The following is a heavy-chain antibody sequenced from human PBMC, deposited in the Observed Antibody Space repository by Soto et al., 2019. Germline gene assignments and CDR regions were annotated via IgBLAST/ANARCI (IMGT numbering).Heavy chain of an antibody. J-gene: IGHJ4*02. CDR3: AKVSSTYYYTDYFDY. Sequence: AGGSLRLSCAASGFTFSSYAMSWVRQAPGKGLEWVSAISGSGGSTYYADSVKGRFTISRDNSKNTLYLQMNSLRAEDTAVYYCAKVSSTYYYTDYFDYWGQGTLVTVSS. V-gene: IGHV3-23*01. CDR1: GFTFSSYA. CDR2: ISGSGGST. D-gene: IGHD3-10*01.